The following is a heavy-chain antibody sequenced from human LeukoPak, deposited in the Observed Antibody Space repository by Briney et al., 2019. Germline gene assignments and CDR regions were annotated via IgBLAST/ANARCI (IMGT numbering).Heavy chain of an antibody. CDR2: ISSGSSYI. Sequence: PGGSLRLXCATSGFTFITYTMNWVRQAPGKGLQWVSSISSGSSYIYYADSVKGRFTISRDNAKNSLYLQMNSLRAEDTAVYYCARDRYDSSGGAFDIWGQGTMVTVS. J-gene: IGHJ3*02. V-gene: IGHV3-21*01. CDR3: ARDRYDSSGGAFDI. D-gene: IGHD3-22*01. CDR1: GFTFITYT.